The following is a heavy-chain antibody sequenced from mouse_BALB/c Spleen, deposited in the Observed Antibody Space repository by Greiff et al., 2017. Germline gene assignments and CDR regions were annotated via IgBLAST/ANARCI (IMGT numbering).Heavy chain of an antibody. V-gene: IGHV1-5*01. D-gene: IGHD1-1*01. CDR2: IYPGNSDT. J-gene: IGHJ2*01. CDR3: TNPNYYGSSYVDY. CDR1: GYSFTSYW. Sequence: DVQLQESGTVLARPGASVKMSCKASGYSFTSYWMHWVKQRPGQGLEWIGAIYPGNSDTSYNQKFKGKAKLTAVTSASTAYMELSSLTNEDSAVYYCTNPNYYGSSYVDYWGQGTTLTVSS.